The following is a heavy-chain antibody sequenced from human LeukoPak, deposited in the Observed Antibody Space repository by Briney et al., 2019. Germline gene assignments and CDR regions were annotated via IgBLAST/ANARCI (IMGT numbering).Heavy chain of an antibody. V-gene: IGHV4-38-2*02. CDR2: IYHSGST. CDR3: AREDSYPYYFDY. D-gene: IGHD5-18*01. Sequence: ASETLSLTCTVSGYSISSGYYWGWIRQPPGKGLEWIGSIYHSGSTYYNPSLKSRVTISVDTSKNQFSLKLSSVTAADTAVYYCAREDSYPYYFDYWGQGTLVTVSS. CDR1: GYSISSGYY. J-gene: IGHJ4*02.